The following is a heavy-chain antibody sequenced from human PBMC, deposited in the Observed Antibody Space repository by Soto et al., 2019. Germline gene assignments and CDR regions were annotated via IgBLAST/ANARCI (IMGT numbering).Heavy chain of an antibody. J-gene: IGHJ6*02. Sequence: HGESLKISCKGPGYSFTSYWMSWVLQIPGKGLEWMGRIDPSDSYTNYSTSFQGHVTISADKAISTAYLKWSSLKASDTAMYYCERRRRDGYYYYGMDVGGQGSTVTVSS. CDR3: ERRRRDGYYYYGMDV. CDR1: GYSFTSYW. CDR2: IDPSDSYT. V-gene: IGHV5-10-1*01.